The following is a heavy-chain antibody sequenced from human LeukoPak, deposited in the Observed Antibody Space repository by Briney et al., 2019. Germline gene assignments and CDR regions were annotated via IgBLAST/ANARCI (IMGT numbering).Heavy chain of an antibody. CDR1: GFIFSDYA. CDR3: ASRNIAAAGPHFDY. V-gene: IGHV4-34*01. CDR2: INHSGST. D-gene: IGHD6-13*01. J-gene: IGHJ4*02. Sequence: GSLRLSCAASGFIFSDYAMSWIRQPPGKGLEWIGEINHSGSTNYNPSLKSRVTISVDTSKNQFSLKLSSVTAADTAVYYCASRNIAAAGPHFDYWGQGTLVTVSS.